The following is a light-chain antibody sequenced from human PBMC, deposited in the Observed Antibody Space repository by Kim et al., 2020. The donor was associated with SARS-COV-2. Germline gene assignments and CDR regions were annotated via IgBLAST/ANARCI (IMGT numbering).Light chain of an antibody. Sequence: GEAVTISATRSSGSINDNYVQWYQQRPGGVPTAVIYEDDQRPSGVSDRFSGSIDNSSNSASLTISGLRTEDEADYYCQSYNRDNVLFGGGTQLTVL. V-gene: IGLV6-57*03. CDR1: SGSINDNY. J-gene: IGLJ2*01. CDR2: EDD. CDR3: QSYNRDNVL.